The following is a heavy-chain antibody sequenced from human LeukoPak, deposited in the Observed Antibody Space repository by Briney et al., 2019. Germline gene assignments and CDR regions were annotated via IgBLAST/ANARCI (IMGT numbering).Heavy chain of an antibody. CDR2: IIPILGIA. V-gene: IGHV1-69*04. J-gene: IGHJ3*02. CDR3: ARDRSWWWLPLEGAFDI. CDR1: GGTFSSYA. D-gene: IGHD2-15*01. Sequence: ASVKVSCKASGGTFSSYAISWVRQAPGQGLEWMGRIIPILGIANYAQKLQGRVTMTTDTSTSTAYMELSSLRSEDTAVYYCARDRSWWWLPLEGAFDIWGQGTMVTVSS.